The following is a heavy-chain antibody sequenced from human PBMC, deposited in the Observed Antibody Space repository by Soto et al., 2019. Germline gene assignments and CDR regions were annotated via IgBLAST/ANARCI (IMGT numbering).Heavy chain of an antibody. J-gene: IGHJ6*02. CDR2: LGSSSGYI. D-gene: IGHD2-15*01. Sequence: EVQLVESGGGLVKPGGSLRLSCAASGFTFSSYSMNWVRQAPGKGLEWVSSLGSSSGYIYYADSVKGRFTISRDNAKNSLYLQMNSLRAEDTAVYYCARDRGYCSGGSCFRGMDVWGQGTTVTVSS. CDR1: GFTFSSYS. V-gene: IGHV3-21*01. CDR3: ARDRGYCSGGSCFRGMDV.